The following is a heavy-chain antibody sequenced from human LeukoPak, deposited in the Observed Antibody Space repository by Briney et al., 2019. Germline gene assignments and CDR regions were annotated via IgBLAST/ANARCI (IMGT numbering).Heavy chain of an antibody. Sequence: ASVKVSCKASGYTFTSYGISWVRQAPGQGLEGMGGISAYNGNTHYARKLQGRGTMTTDTSTSTVYMELRSLRSDDTAVYYCARGSPPRRNYDSRGYYSYYFDYWGQGTLVTVSS. D-gene: IGHD3-22*01. CDR3: ARGSPPRRNYDSRGYYSYYFDY. CDR2: ISAYNGNT. V-gene: IGHV1-18*01. CDR1: GYTFTSYG. J-gene: IGHJ4*02.